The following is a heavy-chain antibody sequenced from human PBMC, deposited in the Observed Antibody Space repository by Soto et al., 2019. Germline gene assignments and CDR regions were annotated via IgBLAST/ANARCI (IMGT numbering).Heavy chain of an antibody. Sequence: PVGSLRLSCAASGFTFSNAWMSWVRQAPGKGLEWVGRIKSKTDGGTTDYAAPVKGRFTISRDDSKNTLYLQMNSLKTEDTAVYYCTTDTASFDYFDYWGQGTLVTVSS. V-gene: IGHV3-15*01. D-gene: IGHD5-18*01. CDR2: IKSKTDGGTT. CDR3: TTDTASFDYFDY. CDR1: GFTFSNAW. J-gene: IGHJ4*02.